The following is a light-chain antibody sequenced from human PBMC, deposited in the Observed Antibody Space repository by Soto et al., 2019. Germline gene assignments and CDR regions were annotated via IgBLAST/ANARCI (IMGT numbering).Light chain of an antibody. CDR1: SSDVGGYTY. Sequence: QSALTQPASVSGSPGQSITISCAGTSSDVGGYTYVSWYQQHPGKAPKPMIYDVSNRPSGVSNRFSGSKSGNTASLTISGLQAEDEADYYCTSYTSSRTPYVFGGGTKVTVL. J-gene: IGLJ1*01. V-gene: IGLV2-14*01. CDR2: DVS. CDR3: TSYTSSRTPYV.